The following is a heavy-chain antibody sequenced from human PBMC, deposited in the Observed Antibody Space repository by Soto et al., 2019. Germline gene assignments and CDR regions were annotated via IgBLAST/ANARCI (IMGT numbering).Heavy chain of an antibody. CDR1: GGSISSGDYY. CDR2: IYYSGST. D-gene: IGHD5-18*01. V-gene: IGHV4-30-4*01. J-gene: IGHJ4*02. Sequence: QVQLQESGPGLVKPSQTLSLTCTVSGGSISSGDYYWSWIRQPPGKGLEWIGYIYYSGSTYYNPTLKSRVTISVDTSKNQFSLKLSSVTAADTAVYYCARADNTAMVSLDYWGQGTLVTVSS. CDR3: ARADNTAMVSLDY.